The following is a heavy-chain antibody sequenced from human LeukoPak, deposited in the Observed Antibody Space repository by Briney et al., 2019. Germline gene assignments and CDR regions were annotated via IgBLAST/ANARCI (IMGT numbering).Heavy chain of an antibody. J-gene: IGHJ4*02. CDR1: GFTFSSYA. CDR2: ISYDGSNK. CDR3: ARDQSGYGEDFGY. D-gene: IGHD5-12*01. Sequence: PGGSLRLSCAASGFTFSSYAMHWVRQAPGKGLEWVAVISYDGSNKYYADSVKGRFTISRDNSKNTLYLQMNSLRAEDTAVYYCARDQSGYGEDFGYWGQGTLVTVSS. V-gene: IGHV3-30*04.